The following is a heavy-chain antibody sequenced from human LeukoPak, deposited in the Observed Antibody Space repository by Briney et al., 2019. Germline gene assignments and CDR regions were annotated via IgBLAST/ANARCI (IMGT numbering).Heavy chain of an antibody. J-gene: IGHJ4*02. CDR2: ITYYNGDT. CDR1: GYTFTSYS. V-gene: IGHV1-18*01. CDR3: ARDHLGSCTSTSCYRLDY. D-gene: IGHD2-2*01. Sequence: ASVKVYCKASGYTFTSYSISWVRQAPGQALEWMGWITYYNGDTNYAQNLQGRVTMTTDKSTTTAYMELRSLRSDDTAMYYCARDHLGSCTSTSCYRLDYWGQGTLVTVSS.